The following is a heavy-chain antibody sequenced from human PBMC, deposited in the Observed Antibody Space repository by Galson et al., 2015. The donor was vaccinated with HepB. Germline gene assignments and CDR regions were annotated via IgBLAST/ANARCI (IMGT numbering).Heavy chain of an antibody. J-gene: IGHJ4*02. CDR1: GYTLTNYH. D-gene: IGHD2-15*01. Sequence: SVKVSCKASGYTLTNYHFHWVRQAPGHGPEWMAKIFAGGGNTRYAERFQGRVTLTRDSSTSTIYMEVSSLRSDDTAVYYCARETPDTYYFDYWGQGTLVTVSS. V-gene: IGHV1-46*01. CDR3: ARETPDTYYFDY. CDR2: IFAGGGNT.